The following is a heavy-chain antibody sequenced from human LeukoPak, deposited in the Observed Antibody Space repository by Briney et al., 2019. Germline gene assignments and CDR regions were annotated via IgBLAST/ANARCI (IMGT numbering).Heavy chain of an antibody. CDR1: GFTFSSYS. V-gene: IGHV3-30*03. J-gene: IGHJ4*02. CDR2: ISYDGSNK. D-gene: IGHD4-23*01. Sequence: GGSLTLSCAASGFTFSSYSMNWVRQVSGKGLEWVAVISYDGSNKYYADSVKGRFTISRDNSRNTVYLQMNSLRPEDTAVYSCARDLVGYGGGFDYWGQGTMVTVSS. CDR3: ARDLVGYGGGFDY.